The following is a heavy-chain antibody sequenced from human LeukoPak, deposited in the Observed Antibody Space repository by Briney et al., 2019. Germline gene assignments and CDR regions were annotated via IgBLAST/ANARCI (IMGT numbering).Heavy chain of an antibody. CDR2: IYSGGTT. D-gene: IGHD6-13*01. Sequence: GGSLRLSCAASGFIVSSNYMSWVRQAPGKGLEWVSVIYSGGTTYYADSVKGRFTISRDNSKNTLYLQMNSLRAEDTAVYYCAKRSAGRLGYFQHWGQGTLVTVSS. CDR3: AKRSAGRLGYFQH. J-gene: IGHJ1*01. V-gene: IGHV3-53*01. CDR1: GFIVSSNY.